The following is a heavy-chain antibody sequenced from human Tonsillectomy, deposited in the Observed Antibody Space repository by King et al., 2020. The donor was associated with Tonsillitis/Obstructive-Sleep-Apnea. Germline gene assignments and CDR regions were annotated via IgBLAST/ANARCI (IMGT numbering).Heavy chain of an antibody. V-gene: IGHV4-59*08. Sequence: QVQLQESGPGLVKPSETLSLTCSVSGASITSYYWSWIRQLPGKGLEWIGYIYYSGSTDYNPSLKSRVTISVDTSKTQLSLRLTSVTAADTAVYYCARALSSGYYPTPFDYWGQGTLVTVSS. CDR3: ARALSSGYYPTPFDY. J-gene: IGHJ4*02. D-gene: IGHD3-22*01. CDR2: IYYSGST. CDR1: GASITSYY.